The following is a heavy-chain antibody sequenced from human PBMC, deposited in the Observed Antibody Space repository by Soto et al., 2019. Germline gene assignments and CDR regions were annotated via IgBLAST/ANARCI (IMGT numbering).Heavy chain of an antibody. CDR2: IRSKTNNYAT. V-gene: IGHV3-73*01. J-gene: IGHJ6*03. Sequence: EVQLVESGGGLVQPGGSLKLACLASGFPLSDSAIHWVRKASGKGLEWVGRIRSKTNNYATTYGAPVRGRFNLSRDDLKNTAYLQMNNLESEDAAVYYCTRQTGVQVEHSFYYYFMDVWGKGTTVSV. D-gene: IGHD3-3*02. CDR3: TRQTGVQVEHSFYYYFMDV. CDR1: GFPLSDSA.